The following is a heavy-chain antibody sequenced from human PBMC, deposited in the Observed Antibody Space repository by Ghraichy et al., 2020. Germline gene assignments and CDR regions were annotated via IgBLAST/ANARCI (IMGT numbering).Heavy chain of an antibody. CDR3: ARFDDFGTWFDP. Sequence: LRLSCNASGGSINSGGQYWSWLRQRPGEGLEWIAYIYYGGAAFYNPSLKSRVSISIETSQNHFSLRLTSVTAADTAVYFCARFDDFGTWFDPWGQGILVTVSS. CDR2: IYYGGAA. D-gene: IGHD4-17*01. J-gene: IGHJ5*02. V-gene: IGHV4-31*03. CDR1: GGSINSGGQY.